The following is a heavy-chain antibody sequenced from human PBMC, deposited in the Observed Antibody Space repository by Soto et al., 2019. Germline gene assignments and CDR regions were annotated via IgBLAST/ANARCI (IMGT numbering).Heavy chain of an antibody. V-gene: IGHV3-15*07. D-gene: IGHD3-9*01. J-gene: IGHJ4*02. CDR3: TSYPYYDILTGYKDNDY. Sequence: GGSLRLSCAASGFTFSNAWMNWVRQAPGKGLEWVGRIKSKTDGGTTDYAAPVKGRFTISRDDSKNTLYLQMNSLKTEDTAVYYCTSYPYYDILTGYKDNDYWGQGTLVTVSS. CDR1: GFTFSNAW. CDR2: IKSKTDGGTT.